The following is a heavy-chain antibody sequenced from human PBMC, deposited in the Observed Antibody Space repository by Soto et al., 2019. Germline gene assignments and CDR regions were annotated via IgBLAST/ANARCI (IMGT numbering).Heavy chain of an antibody. CDR2: IKSKTDGGTT. J-gene: IGHJ6*02. CDR1: GFTFSNAW. Sequence: GGSLRLSCAASGFTFSNAWMSWVRQAPGKGLEWVGRIKSKTDGGTTDYAAPVKGRFTISRDESKNKLYLQMNSLKTEDTAVYYCTTDLLNSRYDSIVTGMDAWGQGTKVTVS. CDR3: TTDLLNSRYDSIVTGMDA. V-gene: IGHV3-15*01. D-gene: IGHD3-22*01.